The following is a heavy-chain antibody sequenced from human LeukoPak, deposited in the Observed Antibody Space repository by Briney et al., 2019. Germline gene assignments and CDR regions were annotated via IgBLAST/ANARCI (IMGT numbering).Heavy chain of an antibody. V-gene: IGHV1-2*02. CDR2: INPNSGGT. D-gene: IGHD2-15*01. CDR3: ARDGGSVVAVTFDY. Sequence: VASVKVSCKASGGTFSSYAISWVRQAPGQGLEWMGWINPNSGGTNYAQKFQGRVTMARDTSISTAYMELSRLRSDDTAVYYCARDGGSVVAVTFDYWGQGTLVTVSS. J-gene: IGHJ4*02. CDR1: GGTFSSYA.